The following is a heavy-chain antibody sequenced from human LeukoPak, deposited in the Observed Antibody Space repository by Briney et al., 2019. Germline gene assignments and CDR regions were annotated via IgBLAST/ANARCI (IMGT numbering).Heavy chain of an antibody. Sequence: PGGSLRLSCAASGFNFRRYGIHWVRQAPVKGLDREAVITYDGSNKYYADSVKGRFTISRDDSKNTLYLQMNSLSAENTSVYYSARGDYSTLYYLDNWGQGALVTVSA. D-gene: IGHD4-11*01. CDR3: ARGDYSTLYYLDN. J-gene: IGHJ4*02. CDR2: ITYDGSNK. CDR1: GFNFRRYG. V-gene: IGHV3-30*03.